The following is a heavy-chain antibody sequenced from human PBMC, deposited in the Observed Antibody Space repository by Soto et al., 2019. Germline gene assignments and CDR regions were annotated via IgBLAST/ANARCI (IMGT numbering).Heavy chain of an antibody. Sequence: QVQLVESGGGVVQPGRSLRLSCVGSGFPFWHYGMHWVRQAPGKGLGWVAVIWSDGNKESYADSVQGRFAISRDNSKDTLYLEMTSLRVADPAVYFCARVRIGGWFHVDVWGQGTTVSVSS. CDR3: ARVRIGGWFHVDV. D-gene: IGHD6-19*01. V-gene: IGHV3-33*03. CDR1: GFPFWHYG. J-gene: IGHJ6*02. CDR2: IWSDGNKE.